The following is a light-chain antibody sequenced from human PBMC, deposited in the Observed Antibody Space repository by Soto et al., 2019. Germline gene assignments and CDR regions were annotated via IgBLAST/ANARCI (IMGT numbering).Light chain of an antibody. CDR3: QQRNNWPIT. V-gene: IGKV3-11*01. Sequence: TQSRATLAVAPGGRATLSCRASQSVRRYLAWYQQKPGQAPRLLIYDASNRATGIPVRFSGSGSGTDFTLTISSLEPEDFALYYCQQRNNWPITFGQGTRLRL. CDR2: DAS. CDR1: QSVRRY. J-gene: IGKJ5*01.